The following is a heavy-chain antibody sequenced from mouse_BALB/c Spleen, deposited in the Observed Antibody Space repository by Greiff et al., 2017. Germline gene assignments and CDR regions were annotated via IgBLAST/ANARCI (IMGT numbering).Heavy chain of an antibody. V-gene: IGHV14-3*02. D-gene: IGHD1-1*01. CDR3: ARGYYGSSFAY. CDR2: IDPANGNT. CDR1: GFNINDTY. Sequence: EVQLQQSGAELVKPGASVKLSCTASGFNINDTYMHWVKQRPEQGLEWIGRIDPANGNTKYDPKFQGKATITADTSSNTAYLQLSSLTSEDTAVYYCARGYYGSSFAYWGQGTLVTVSA. J-gene: IGHJ3*01.